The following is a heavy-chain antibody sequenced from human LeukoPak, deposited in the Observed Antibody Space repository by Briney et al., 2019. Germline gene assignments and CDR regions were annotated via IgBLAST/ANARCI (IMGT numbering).Heavy chain of an antibody. J-gene: IGHJ5*02. Sequence: PGGSLRLSCAASGFTFTTYAMTWGRQAPGKGPEWVSTVSGSGGRTFYADSLKGRFTISRDNSKNTLYLQMNSLRPEDTAVYSCAMGPPYGGYSAWGQGTLVTVSS. V-gene: IGHV3-23*01. CDR2: VSGSGGRT. CDR1: GFTFTTYA. CDR3: AMGPPYGGYSA. D-gene: IGHD5-12*01.